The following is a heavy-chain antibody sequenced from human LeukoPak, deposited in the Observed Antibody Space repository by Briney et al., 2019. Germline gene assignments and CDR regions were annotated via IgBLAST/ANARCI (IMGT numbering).Heavy chain of an antibody. D-gene: IGHD6-13*01. CDR1: GGSFSGYY. CDR3: ARGGIAAARVYYYYMDV. Sequence: SETLSLTCAVYGGSFSGYYWSWIRQPPGKGLEWIGYMYYSGSTNYNPSLKSRVTISVDTSKNQFSLKLSSVTATDTAVYYCARGGIAAARVYYYYMDVWGKGTTVTVSS. J-gene: IGHJ6*03. CDR2: MYYSGST. V-gene: IGHV4-59*08.